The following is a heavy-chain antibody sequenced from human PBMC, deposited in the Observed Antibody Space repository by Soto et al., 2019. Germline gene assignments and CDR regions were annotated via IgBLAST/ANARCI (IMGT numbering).Heavy chain of an antibody. D-gene: IGHD5-12*01. Sequence: PSETLSLTCTVSGGSISSSSYYWGWIRQPPGTGLEWIGSIFYSGSTSYNPSLKSRVTIFVDTSKNQFSLKLSSVTAADTAVYYCARTNLVATYYFDCWGQGTLVTVSS. CDR2: IFYSGST. J-gene: IGHJ4*02. CDR3: ARTNLVATYYFDC. CDR1: GGSISSSSYY. V-gene: IGHV4-39*01.